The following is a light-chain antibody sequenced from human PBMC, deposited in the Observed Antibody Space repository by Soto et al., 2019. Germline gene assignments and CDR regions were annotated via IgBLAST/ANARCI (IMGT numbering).Light chain of an antibody. V-gene: IGLV2-23*02. CDR3: CSYAGSSTYWV. J-gene: IGLJ3*02. Sequence: QSALTQPASVSGSPGQSITISCTGTSSDVGGYNLVSWYQHHPGKAPKLMIYEVSKRPSGVSHRFSGTKSGNTASLTISGLQAEDEADYYCCSYAGSSTYWVFGGGTKVTVL. CDR2: EVS. CDR1: SSDVGGYNL.